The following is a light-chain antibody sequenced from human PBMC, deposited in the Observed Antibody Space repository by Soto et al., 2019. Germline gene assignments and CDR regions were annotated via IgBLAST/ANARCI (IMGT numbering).Light chain of an antibody. V-gene: IGKV3-20*01. J-gene: IGKJ2*01. Sequence: EIVLTQSPGTLSLYPGERATLSCRASQSVSSSYLDWYQQQPGQAPSLLIYGTSSRATGIPDRFSGSGSGTELNLTINRLEPKNLAVYYCPQYGSSSRYTFGQGTKLEIK. CDR3: PQYGSSSRYT. CDR1: QSVSSSY. CDR2: GTS.